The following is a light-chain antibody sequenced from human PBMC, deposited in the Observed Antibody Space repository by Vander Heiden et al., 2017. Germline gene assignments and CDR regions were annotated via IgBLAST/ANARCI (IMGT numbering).Light chain of an antibody. CDR1: QDIITY. J-gene: IGKJ1*01. Sequence: DIQMTQSPSSLSASVGDRVTITCRANQDIITYLNWFQQRPGKPPKPLIYTASSLHSGVTSRFSGSGSGTNFTLTSSKLQPDDFAVCYCQQNYRTWSFGQGTKV. CDR2: TAS. V-gene: IGKV1-39*01. CDR3: QQNYRTWS.